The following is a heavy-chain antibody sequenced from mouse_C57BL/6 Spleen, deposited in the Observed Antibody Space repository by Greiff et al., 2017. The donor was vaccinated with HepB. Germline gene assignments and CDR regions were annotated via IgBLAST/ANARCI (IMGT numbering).Heavy chain of an antibody. V-gene: IGHV1-50*01. CDR3: ARGSTTVVDDY. CDR2: IDPSDSYT. D-gene: IGHD1-1*01. Sequence: QVQLKQPGAELVKPGASVKLSCKASGYTFTSYWMQWVKQRPGQGLEWIGEIDPSDSYTNYNQKFKGKATLTVDTSSSTAYMQLSSLTSEDSAVYYCARGSTTVVDDYWGQGTTLTVSS. J-gene: IGHJ2*01. CDR1: GYTFTSYW.